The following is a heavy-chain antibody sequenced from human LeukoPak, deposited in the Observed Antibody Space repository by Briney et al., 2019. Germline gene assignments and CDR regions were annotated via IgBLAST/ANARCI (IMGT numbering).Heavy chain of an antibody. CDR2: IGGSAGNT. CDR1: GFTFSNYA. Sequence: PGGSLRLSCGAPGFTFSNYAMSWVRQAPGKGLEWVSAIGGSAGNTYYADSVKGRFTISRDNSKNTLYLQMNSLRAEDTAVYYCAKLSSSWYNDYWGQGTLVTVSS. D-gene: IGHD6-13*01. J-gene: IGHJ4*02. CDR3: AKLSSSWYNDY. V-gene: IGHV3-23*01.